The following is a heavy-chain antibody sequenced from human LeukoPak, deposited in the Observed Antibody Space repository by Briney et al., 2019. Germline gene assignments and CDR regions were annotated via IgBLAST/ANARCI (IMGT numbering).Heavy chain of an antibody. J-gene: IGHJ4*02. D-gene: IGHD3-22*01. Sequence: EASVKVSCKVSGYTLTELSMHWVRQAPGKGLEWMGGFDPEDGETIYAQKFQGRVTMTEDTSTDTAYMELSSLRSEDTAVYYCATAPNYYDGSGYYYFDYWGQGTLVTVSS. CDR2: FDPEDGET. CDR1: GYTLTELS. V-gene: IGHV1-24*01. CDR3: ATAPNYYDGSGYYYFDY.